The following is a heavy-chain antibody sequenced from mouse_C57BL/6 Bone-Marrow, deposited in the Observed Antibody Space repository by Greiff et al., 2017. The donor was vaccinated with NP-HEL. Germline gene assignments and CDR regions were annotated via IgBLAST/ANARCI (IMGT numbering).Heavy chain of an antibody. V-gene: IGHV1-19*01. D-gene: IGHD1-1*01. Sequence: EVMLVESGPVLVKPGASVKMSCKASGYTFTDYYMNWVKQSHGKSLEWIGVINPYNGGTSYNQKFKGKATLTVDKSSSTAYMELNSLTSEDSAVYYCARYGSSPHFDVWGTGTTVTVSS. J-gene: IGHJ1*03. CDR2: INPYNGGT. CDR3: ARYGSSPHFDV. CDR1: GYTFTDYY.